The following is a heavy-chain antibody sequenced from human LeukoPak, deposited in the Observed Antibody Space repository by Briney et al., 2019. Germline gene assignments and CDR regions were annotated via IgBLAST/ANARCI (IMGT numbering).Heavy chain of an antibody. D-gene: IGHD1-26*01. CDR3: AKLRGEVGARGQFDI. CDR2: ISYDGSNK. Sequence: AGGSLRLSCAASGFTFSSYGMHWVRQAPGKGLEWVAVISYDGSNKYYADSVKGRFTISRDNSKNTLYLQMNSLRAEDTAVYYCAKLRGEVGARGQFDIWGQGTMVTVSS. CDR1: GFTFSSYG. J-gene: IGHJ3*02. V-gene: IGHV3-30*18.